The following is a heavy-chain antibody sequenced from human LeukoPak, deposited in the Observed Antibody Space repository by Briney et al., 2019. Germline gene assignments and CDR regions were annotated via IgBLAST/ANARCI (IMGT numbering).Heavy chain of an antibody. V-gene: IGHV3-43D*04. D-gene: IGHD3-10*01. Sequence: GGSLRLSCAASGFTFDDYAMHWVRQAPGKGLEWVSLISWDGGSTYYADSVKGRFTISRDNSKNSLYLQMNSLRAEDTALYYRAKDISYGSGSSLDYWGQGTLVTVSS. CDR3: AKDISYGSGSSLDY. CDR2: ISWDGGST. CDR1: GFTFDDYA. J-gene: IGHJ4*02.